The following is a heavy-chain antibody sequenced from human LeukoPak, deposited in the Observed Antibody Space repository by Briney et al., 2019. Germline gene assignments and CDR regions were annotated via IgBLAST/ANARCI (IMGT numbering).Heavy chain of an antibody. Sequence: PSETLSLTCSVSGGSISSSTSYWGWIRQPQGKGLEWIGTIYYSGSTYYNPSLKSRVTISVDTSKNQFSLKLGSVTAADTAVYYCARQTYGSGSYYNLDCWGQGTLVTVSS. CDR3: ARQTYGSGSYYNLDC. CDR1: GGSISSSTSY. CDR2: IYYSGST. J-gene: IGHJ4*02. V-gene: IGHV4-39*01. D-gene: IGHD3-10*01.